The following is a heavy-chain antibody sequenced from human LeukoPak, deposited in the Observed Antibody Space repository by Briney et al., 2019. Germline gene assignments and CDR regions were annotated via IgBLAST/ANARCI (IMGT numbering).Heavy chain of an antibody. CDR1: GYTFTSYG. CDR2: ISAYNGNT. D-gene: IGHD3-10*01. J-gene: IGHJ3*02. Sequence: ASVKVSCKASGYTFTSYGISWVRQAPGQGLEWMGWISAYNGNTNYAQKLQGRVTMTTDTPTSTAYMELRSLRSDDTAVYYCARPTLPRYGSGINRGDAFDIRGQGTMVTVSS. CDR3: ARPTLPRYGSGINRGDAFDI. V-gene: IGHV1-18*01.